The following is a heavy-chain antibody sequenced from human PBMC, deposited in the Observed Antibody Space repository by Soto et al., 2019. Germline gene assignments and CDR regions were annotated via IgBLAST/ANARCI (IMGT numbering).Heavy chain of an antibody. D-gene: IGHD1-7*01. Sequence: EVQLLESGGDLVQPGGSLRLSCAASGFTFSSYAMTWVRQAPGKGLEWVSAISGGGSSTYYVDSVKGRFTISRDNSENTMYLQMNSPRVDDTAIYYCAKDLPGELLLTCFDAWGQGILVTVSS. CDR3: AKDLPGELLLTCFDA. V-gene: IGHV3-23*01. CDR2: ISGGGSST. J-gene: IGHJ5*02. CDR1: GFTFSSYA.